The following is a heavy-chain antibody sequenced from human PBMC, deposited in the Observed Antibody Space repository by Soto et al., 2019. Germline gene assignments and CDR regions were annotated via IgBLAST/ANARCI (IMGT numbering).Heavy chain of an antibody. CDR3: ARDRPTVRAAHYYYGMDV. V-gene: IGHV1-18*01. Sequence: QVQLVQSGAEVKKPGASVKVSCKASGYTFTSYGISWVRQAPGQGLEWMGWISAYNGNTNYAQKLQGRVTMTTDTSTSTAYMELRSLRSDDTAVYYWARDRPTVRAAHYYYGMDVWGQGTTVTVSS. CDR2: ISAYNGNT. CDR1: GYTFTSYG. D-gene: IGHD2-15*01. J-gene: IGHJ6*02.